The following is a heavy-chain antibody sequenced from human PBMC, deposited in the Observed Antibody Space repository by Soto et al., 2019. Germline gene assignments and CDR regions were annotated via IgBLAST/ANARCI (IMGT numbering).Heavy chain of an antibody. CDR1: GFTFRSYA. Sequence: QVQLVESGGGVVQPGRSLRLSCAASGFTFRSYAMHWVRQASGKGLEWVAVISYDENNRYYTDSVKGRFTISRDNSKNTLYLQVNSLRVEDTAVYCCVCTMDTSTASKDNWFHPWGQGPLVTVSS. V-gene: IGHV3-30-3*01. D-gene: IGHD5-18*01. J-gene: IGHJ5*02. CDR3: VCTMDTSTASKDNWFHP. CDR2: ISYDENNR.